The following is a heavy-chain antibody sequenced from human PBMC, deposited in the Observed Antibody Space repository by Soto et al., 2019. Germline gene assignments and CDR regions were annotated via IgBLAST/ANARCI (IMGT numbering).Heavy chain of an antibody. V-gene: IGHV3-23*01. D-gene: IGHD4-17*01. CDR3: AKLLRNSYYNVMDV. J-gene: IGHJ6*02. CDR1: GFTFSSYG. Sequence: GGSLRLSCAASGFTFSSYGMRWVRQAPGQGLEWVSSISHSGNTYHSDSVKGRFTISRDNSKNTLYLQMDSLRAEDTATYYCAKLLRNSYYNVMDVWGQGTTVTVSS. CDR2: ISHSGNT.